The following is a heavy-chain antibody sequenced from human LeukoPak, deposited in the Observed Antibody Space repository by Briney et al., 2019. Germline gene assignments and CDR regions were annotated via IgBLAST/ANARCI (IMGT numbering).Heavy chain of an antibody. Sequence: GGSLRLSCVASGFTFSAYWMSWVRQAPGKGLEWISYISDSGSTTYYADSVKGRFSISRDNAKNSLYLQMNSLRAEDTAVYYCARIGYSNWGDALDIWGQGTMVTASS. CDR2: ISDSGSTT. V-gene: IGHV3-48*04. CDR3: ARIGYSNWGDALDI. D-gene: IGHD6-13*01. CDR1: GFTFSAYW. J-gene: IGHJ3*02.